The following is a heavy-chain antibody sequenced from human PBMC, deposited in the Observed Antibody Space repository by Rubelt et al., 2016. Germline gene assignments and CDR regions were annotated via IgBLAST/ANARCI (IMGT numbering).Heavy chain of an antibody. V-gene: IGHV3-53*01. CDR3: AKASSSWGGAFDY. D-gene: IGHD6-13*01. J-gene: IGHJ4*02. CDR2: IYSGGST. Sequence: GEGLEWVSVIYSGGSTYYADSVKGRFTISRHNSKNTLYLQMNSLRAEDTAVYYCAKASSSWGGAFDYWGQGTLVTVSS.